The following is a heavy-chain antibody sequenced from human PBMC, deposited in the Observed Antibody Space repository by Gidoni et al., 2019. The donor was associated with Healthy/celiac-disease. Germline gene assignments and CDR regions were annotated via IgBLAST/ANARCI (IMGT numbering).Heavy chain of an antibody. CDR2: IKHSGST. J-gene: IGHJ4*02. Sequence: QVQLQQWGAGLLKPSETLSLTCAVYGGSFSGYYWSWIRQPPGKGLEWIGEIKHSGSTNSNPSLKSRVTISVDTSKNQFSLKLSSVTAADTAVYYCARGNNIYQSFPFDYWGQGTLVTVSS. D-gene: IGHD1-20*01. V-gene: IGHV4-34*01. CDR3: ARGNNIYQSFPFDY. CDR1: GGSFSGYY.